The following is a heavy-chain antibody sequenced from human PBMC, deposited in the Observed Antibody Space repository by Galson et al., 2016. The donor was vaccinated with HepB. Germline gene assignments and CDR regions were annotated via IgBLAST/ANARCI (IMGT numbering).Heavy chain of an antibody. V-gene: IGHV3-7*01. Sequence: SLRLSCAASGFTFSMHWMSWVRQAPGKGLEWVAQVKRDGTEEDYADSVKGRFTISRDNAKNSVYLQINSLRAEDTAIYYCVRNDWFRFDPWGQGTLVTVSS. D-gene: IGHD3-9*01. CDR3: VRNDWFRFDP. CDR2: VKRDGTEE. CDR1: GFTFSMHW. J-gene: IGHJ5*02.